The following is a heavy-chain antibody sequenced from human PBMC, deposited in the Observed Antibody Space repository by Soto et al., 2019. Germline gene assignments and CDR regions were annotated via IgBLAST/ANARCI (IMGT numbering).Heavy chain of an antibody. V-gene: IGHV1-69*02. Sequence: QVQLVQSGAEVQKPGSSVKVSCKASGGTFSSYTISWVRQAPGQGLEWMGRIIPILGIANYAQKFQGRVTITADKSTSTAYMELSILRSEDTAVYYCARMVVAATLNWFDPWGQGTLVTVSS. CDR2: IIPILGIA. D-gene: IGHD2-15*01. CDR1: GGTFSSYT. CDR3: ARMVVAATLNWFDP. J-gene: IGHJ5*02.